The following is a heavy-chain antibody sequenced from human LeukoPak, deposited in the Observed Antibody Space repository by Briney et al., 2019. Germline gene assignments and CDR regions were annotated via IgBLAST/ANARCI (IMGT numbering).Heavy chain of an antibody. CDR1: GFTLSSYG. Sequence: GGSLRLSCAASGFTLSSYGMHWVRQAPGKGLEWVAVISYDGSNKYYADSVKGRFTISRDNSKNTLYLQMNSLRAEDTAVYYCAKTPGIAAAGTNWGQGTLVTVSS. CDR2: ISYDGSNK. D-gene: IGHD6-13*01. J-gene: IGHJ4*02. V-gene: IGHV3-30*18. CDR3: AKTPGIAAAGTN.